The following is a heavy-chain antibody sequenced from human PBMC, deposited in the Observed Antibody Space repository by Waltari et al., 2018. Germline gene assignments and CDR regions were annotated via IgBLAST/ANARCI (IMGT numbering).Heavy chain of an antibody. D-gene: IGHD4-4*01. CDR3: ARYRDGPTVSWFDP. CDR1: GGSISSSSYY. J-gene: IGHJ5*02. CDR2: IYYSGST. Sequence: QLQLQESGPGLVKPSETLSLTCTVSGGSISSSSYYWGWIRPPPGKGLEWIGSIYYSGSTYYNPSLKSRVTISVDTSKNQFSLKLSSVTAADTAVYYCARYRDGPTVSWFDPWGQGTLVTVSS. V-gene: IGHV4-39*07.